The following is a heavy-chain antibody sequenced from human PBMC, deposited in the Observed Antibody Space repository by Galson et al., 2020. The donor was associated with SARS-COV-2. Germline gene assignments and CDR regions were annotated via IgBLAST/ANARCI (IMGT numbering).Heavy chain of an antibody. CDR2: IYYSGRT. CDR1: GGSIISSSYY. V-gene: IGHV4-39*07. D-gene: IGHD3-22*01. Sequence: SETLSLTCIVSGGSIISSSYYWGWIRQPPGKGLEWIGNIYYSGRTYYNPSLKSRVTISLDTSKNQFSLKLTSVTAADTAVYYCARQGTSGYYQDPNGFDFWGQGTMVTVSS. J-gene: IGHJ3*01. CDR3: ARQGTSGYYQDPNGFDF.